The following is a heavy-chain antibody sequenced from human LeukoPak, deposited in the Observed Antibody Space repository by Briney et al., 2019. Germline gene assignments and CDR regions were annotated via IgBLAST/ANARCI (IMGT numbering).Heavy chain of an antibody. Sequence: SVNVSCTASGGTFSSYAISWVRQAPGQGLEGMGGIIPIFGTANYAQKFQGRVTITTDESTSTAYMELSSLGSEDTAVYYCARAEDCSSTSCPLGYMDVWGKGTTVTVSS. D-gene: IGHD2-2*01. CDR2: IIPIFGTA. V-gene: IGHV1-69*05. CDR1: GGTFSSYA. CDR3: ARAEDCSSTSCPLGYMDV. J-gene: IGHJ6*03.